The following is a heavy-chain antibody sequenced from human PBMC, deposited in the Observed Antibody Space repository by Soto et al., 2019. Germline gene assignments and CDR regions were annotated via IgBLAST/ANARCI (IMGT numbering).Heavy chain of an antibody. V-gene: IGHV3-30-3*01. D-gene: IGHD5-18*01. CDR2: ISYDGSNK. CDR3: ARDGPWIQLCLFDY. CDR1: GFTFSSYA. J-gene: IGHJ4*02. Sequence: QVQLVESGGGVVQPGRSLRLSCAASGFTFSSYAMHWVRQAPGKGLEWVAVISYDGSNKYYADSVKGRFTISRDNSKNTLYLQMNSLRAEDTAVYYCARDGPWIQLCLFDYWGQGTLVTVSS.